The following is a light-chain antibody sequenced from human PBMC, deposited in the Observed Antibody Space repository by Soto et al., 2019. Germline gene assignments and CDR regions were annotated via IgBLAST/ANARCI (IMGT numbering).Light chain of an antibody. CDR3: QQYYSSPVT. Sequence: DIVMTQSPGSLAVSPGERATIKCTSSQSLLHSSNNKNYLVWYQQKPGQPPKLLIYWASTRQSGVPERFSGSGSGTEFTLTISSLQTEDAAVYFCQQYYSSPVTFGGGTKVEI. CDR2: WAS. J-gene: IGKJ4*01. CDR1: QSLLHSSNNKNY. V-gene: IGKV4-1*01.